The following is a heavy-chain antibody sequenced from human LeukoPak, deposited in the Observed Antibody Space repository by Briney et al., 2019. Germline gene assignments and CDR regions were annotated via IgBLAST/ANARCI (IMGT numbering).Heavy chain of an antibody. CDR3: ARGTLRGRVTYYFDY. Sequence: SETLSLTCTVSGGSISSYYWSWIRQPPGKGLEWIGYIYYSGSTNYNPSLKSRVTMSVDTSKNQFSLNLSSVTAADTAVYYCARGTLRGRVTYYFDYWGQGALVTVSS. CDR2: IYYSGST. D-gene: IGHD2-21*02. CDR1: GGSISSYY. J-gene: IGHJ4*02. V-gene: IGHV4-59*12.